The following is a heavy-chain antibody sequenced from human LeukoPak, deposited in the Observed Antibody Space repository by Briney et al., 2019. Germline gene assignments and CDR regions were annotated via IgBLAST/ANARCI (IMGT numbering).Heavy chain of an antibody. CDR3: ARRSYGYYYYYYMDV. V-gene: IGHV4-34*01. D-gene: IGHD5-18*01. CDR2: INHSGST. Sequence: SETLSPTCAVYGGSFSGYYWSWIRQPPGKGLEWSGEINHSGSTNYNPSLKSRVTISVDTSKNQFSLKLSSVTAADTAVYYCARRSYGYYYYYYMDVWGKGNTVTISS. J-gene: IGHJ6*03. CDR1: GGSFSGYY.